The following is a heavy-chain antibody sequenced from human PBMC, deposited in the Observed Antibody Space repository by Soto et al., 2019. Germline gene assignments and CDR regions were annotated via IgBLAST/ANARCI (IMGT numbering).Heavy chain of an antibody. CDR1: CGSISSGDYY. CDR2: INHSGST. J-gene: IGHJ6*02. D-gene: IGHD3-10*01. Sequence: TLSLTCPVSCGSISSGDYYWSFILQPPLKVLEWIGEINHSGSTNYNPSLKSRVTISVDTSKNQFSLKLSSVTAADTAVYYCARGSITMVRGVIWYYYGMDVWGQGTTVTVSS. CDR3: ARGSITMVRGVIWYYYGMDV. V-gene: IGHV4-34*01.